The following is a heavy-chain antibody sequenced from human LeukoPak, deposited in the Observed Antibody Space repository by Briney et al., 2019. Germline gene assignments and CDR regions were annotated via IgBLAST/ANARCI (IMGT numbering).Heavy chain of an antibody. D-gene: IGHD3-10*01. Sequence: SETLSLTCTVSRGSISSYYWSWIRQPPGKGREWMGHIYHSGSTNYTPSLKSRVTISVDTSKNQFSLKLSSVTAADTAVYYCARGLSGLLWFGESSYYFDYWGQGTLVTVSS. CDR2: IYHSGST. CDR3: ARGLSGLLWFGESSYYFDY. J-gene: IGHJ4*02. CDR1: RGSISSYY. V-gene: IGHV4-59*01.